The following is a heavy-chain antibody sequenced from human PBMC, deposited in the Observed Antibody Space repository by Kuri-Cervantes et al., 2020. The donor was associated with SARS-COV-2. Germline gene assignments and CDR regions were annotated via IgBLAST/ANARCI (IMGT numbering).Heavy chain of an antibody. CDR3: ARDPRPKTRDSGGHDY. CDR1: GYTFTSYY. V-gene: IGHV1-46*01. J-gene: IGHJ4*02. D-gene: IGHD4-23*01. CDR2: INPSGGST. Sequence: ASVKVSCKASGYTFTSYYMHWVRQAPGQGLEWMGIINPSGGSTSYARKFQGRVTMTRDTSTSTVYMELSSLRSEDTAVYYCARDPRPKTRDSGGHDYWGQGTLVTVSS.